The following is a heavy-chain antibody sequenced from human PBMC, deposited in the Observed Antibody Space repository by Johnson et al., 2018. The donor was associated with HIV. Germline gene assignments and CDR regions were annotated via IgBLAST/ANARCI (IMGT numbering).Heavy chain of an antibody. J-gene: IGHJ3*02. CDR2: IKSKTHGETT. D-gene: IGHD1-26*01. CDR1: GFTFSSYW. CDR3: TTGQVDSGSYYNAFHI. V-gene: IGHV3-15*01. Sequence: VQLVESGGGLVQPGGSPRLSCAASGFTFSSYWMHWVRQGPGKGLVWVGRIKSKTHGETTDYAAPVKGRFSISRDDSKNTLYLQMNSLKSEDTAVYYCTTGQVDSGSYYNAFHIWGQGTTVTVSS.